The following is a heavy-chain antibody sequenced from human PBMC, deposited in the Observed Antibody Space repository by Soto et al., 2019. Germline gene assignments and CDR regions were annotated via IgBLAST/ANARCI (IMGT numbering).Heavy chain of an antibody. CDR2: IIPTFGTA. Sequence: GASVKVSCKASGGTFSSYAISWVRQAPGQGLEWMGGIIPTFGTANYAQKFQGRVTITADKSTSTAYMELSSLRSEDTAVYYCARGVVEENWFDPWGEGTLVTVSS. V-gene: IGHV1-69*06. CDR3: ARGVVEENWFDP. J-gene: IGHJ5*02. CDR1: GGTFSSYA. D-gene: IGHD2-15*01.